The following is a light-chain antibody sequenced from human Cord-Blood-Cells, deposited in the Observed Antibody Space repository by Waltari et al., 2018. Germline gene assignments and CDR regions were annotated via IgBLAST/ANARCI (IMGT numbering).Light chain of an antibody. J-gene: IGKJ1*01. CDR3: LQHNSYPWT. V-gene: IGKV1-17*01. CDR2: AAS. Sequence: IQLTHSPSSLAASAGDRVTITRRASQGIRIDLGWYQQKPGNAPKRLIYAASSLQSGVPSRFSGSGSGTEFTLTISSLQPEDFATYYCLQHNSYPWTFGQGTKVEIK. CDR1: QGIRID.